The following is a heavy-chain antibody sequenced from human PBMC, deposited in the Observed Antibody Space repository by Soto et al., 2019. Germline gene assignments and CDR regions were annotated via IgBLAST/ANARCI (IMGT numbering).Heavy chain of an antibody. D-gene: IGHD3-16*01. J-gene: IGHJ5*02. CDR2: IFYLGSS. Sequence: PSETLSLTWTVSGESIISSDFYWGWVRQPPGKGLEWIGSIFYLGSSYYNPSLKSRVTMSVDTSKNQFSLRLRSVTAADTALYFCARHSLSLCKNNWLGPRGQVIMVPVCS. V-gene: IGHV4-39*01. CDR1: GESIISSDFY. CDR3: ARHSLSLCKNNWLGP.